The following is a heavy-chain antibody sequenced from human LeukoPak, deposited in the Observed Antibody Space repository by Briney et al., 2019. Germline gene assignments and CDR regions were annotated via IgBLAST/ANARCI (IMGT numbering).Heavy chain of an antibody. V-gene: IGHV4-34*01. J-gene: IGHJ4*02. CDR1: GGSFSGYY. Sequence: PSETLSLTCVVYGGSFSGYYWTWIRQPPGMGLEWIGEIHYSGATSYKPSLKSRATISGDTSKNQFSLNLRYVTGTDTAVYYCARGRLDGYYFDYWGQGALASVSS. D-gene: IGHD1-1*01. CDR2: IHYSGAT. CDR3: ARGRLDGYYFDY.